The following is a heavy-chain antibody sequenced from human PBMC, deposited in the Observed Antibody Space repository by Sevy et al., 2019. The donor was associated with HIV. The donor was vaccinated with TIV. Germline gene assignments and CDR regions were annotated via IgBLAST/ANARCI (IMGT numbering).Heavy chain of an antibody. Sequence: SETLSLTCAVSGGSISSYYWSWIRQPAGKGLEWIGRIYTNGDTDYNPSLESRVTMSVDTSKNQFSLKLNSVTAADTAVYYCARSEVPVIGRHFDLWGRGTLVTVSS. CDR1: GGSISSYY. CDR2: IYTNGDT. CDR3: ARSEVPVIGRHFDL. V-gene: IGHV4-4*07. D-gene: IGHD3-16*02. J-gene: IGHJ2*01.